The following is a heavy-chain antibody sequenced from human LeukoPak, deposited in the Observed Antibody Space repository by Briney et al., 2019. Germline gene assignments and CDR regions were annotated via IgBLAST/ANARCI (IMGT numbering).Heavy chain of an antibody. J-gene: IGHJ4*02. D-gene: IGHD6-19*01. V-gene: IGHV3-49*03. CDR2: IRSKTYGGTT. CDR1: GFTFGDYP. CDR3: ASGSGWYSPDY. Sequence: GGSLRLSCTASGFTFGDYPMTWFRQPPGKGLEWVSFIRSKTYGGTTEYAASVKGRFTVSRDDSKSIAYLQMNSLRTEDTAMYYCASGSGWYSPDYWGQGTLVTVSS.